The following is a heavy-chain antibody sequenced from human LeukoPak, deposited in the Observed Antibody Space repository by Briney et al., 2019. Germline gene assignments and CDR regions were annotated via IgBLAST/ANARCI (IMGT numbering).Heavy chain of an antibody. CDR1: GYTLTELS. CDR2: FDPEDGET. CDR3: ATARGYSYGTDY. V-gene: IGHV1-24*01. Sequence: ASVKVSCNGSGYTLTELSMHWVRQAPGKGLEWMGGFDPEDGETIYAQKFQGRVTMTEDTSTDTAYMELSSLRSEDTAVYYCATARGYSYGTDYWGQGTLVTVSS. D-gene: IGHD5-18*01. J-gene: IGHJ4*02.